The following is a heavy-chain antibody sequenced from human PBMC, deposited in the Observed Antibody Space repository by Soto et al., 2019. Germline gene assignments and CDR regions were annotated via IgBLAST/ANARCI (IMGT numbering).Heavy chain of an antibody. D-gene: IGHD2-2*01. J-gene: IGHJ4*02. CDR2: INPLSGIS. V-gene: IGHV1-69*09. CDR1: GGTFVRHV. CDR3: ATPACAATWCSPSHNLDH. Sequence: QVQLVQSGAEVKQPESSVKVSCQTSGGTFVRHVISWVRQAPGQGPEWMGKINPLSGISNYAQKFQDRVTFTADTDSSTADMELSSLRSDDTAVYYCATPACAATWCSPSHNLDHWGQGTLVTVSS.